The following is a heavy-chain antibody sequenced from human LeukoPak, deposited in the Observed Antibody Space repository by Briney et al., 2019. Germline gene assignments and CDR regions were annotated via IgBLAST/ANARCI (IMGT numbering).Heavy chain of an antibody. V-gene: IGHV1-2*06. D-gene: IGHD2-8*01. CDR1: GYTFTGSY. CDR2: INPNSGDT. J-gene: IGHJ6*03. Sequence: GASVKVSYKASGYTFTGSYIHWVRQAPGQGLEWMGRINPNSGDTNYPQKFQGRVTMTRDTSIITAYMELNSLTSDDTAVYFCARSAEHCNNGVCFTDYYMDVWGKGTTVTVSS. CDR3: ARSAEHCNNGVCFTDYYMDV.